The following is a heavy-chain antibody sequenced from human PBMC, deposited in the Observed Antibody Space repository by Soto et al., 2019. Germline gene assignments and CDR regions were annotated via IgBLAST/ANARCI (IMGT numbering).Heavy chain of an antibody. J-gene: IGHJ4*02. CDR2: ISGSGST. CDR1: GGSVSSGYNY. Sequence: SLTCTVSGGSVSSGYNYWSWIRQSPGKGLEWIGYISGSGSTGYNPSLKNRLTMSVDRSKNQFTLRLTSVTAADTAVYFCATESGSTYGYFDYWGQGTQVTVSS. V-gene: IGHV4-30-4*01. CDR3: ATESGSTYGYFDY. D-gene: IGHD5-18*01.